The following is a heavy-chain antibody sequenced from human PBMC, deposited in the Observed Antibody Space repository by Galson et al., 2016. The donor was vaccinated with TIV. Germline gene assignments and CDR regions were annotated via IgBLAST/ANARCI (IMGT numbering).Heavy chain of an antibody. D-gene: IGHD1-26*01. CDR3: VRGMGATTSYQYGMDV. CDR1: GGTFNKYA. Sequence: SVKVSCKASGGTFNKYAISWVRQAPGQGLEWMGGIIPIFRTSRYAQKFQGRVTITADEYMSTVDMELSSLRSEDTAVYYCVRGMGATTSYQYGMDVWGQGTTVTVSS. V-gene: IGHV1-69*13. CDR2: IIPIFRTS. J-gene: IGHJ6*02.